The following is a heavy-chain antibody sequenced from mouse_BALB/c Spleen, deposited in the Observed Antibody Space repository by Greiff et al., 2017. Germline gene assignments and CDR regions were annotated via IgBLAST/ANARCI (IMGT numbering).Heavy chain of an antibody. CDR1: GYSITSGYY. J-gene: IGHJ2*01. D-gene: IGHD6-5*01. V-gene: IGHV3-6*02. CDR2: ISYDGSN. CDR3: ARVHNYFDY. Sequence: DVKLQESGPGLVKPSQSLSLTCSVTGYSITSGYYWNWIRQFPGNKLEWMGYISYDGSNNYNPSLKNRISITRDTSKNQFFLKLNSVTTEDTATYYCARVHNYFDYWGQGTTLTVSS.